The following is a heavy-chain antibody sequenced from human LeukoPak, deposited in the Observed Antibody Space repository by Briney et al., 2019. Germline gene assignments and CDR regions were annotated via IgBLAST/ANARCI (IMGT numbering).Heavy chain of an antibody. CDR3: ARDAYYYGSGSYSPKFDY. D-gene: IGHD3-10*01. Sequence: GGSLRLSCAASGFTFSSYEMNWVRQAPGKGLEWVSYISNSGSTIYYADSVKGRFTISRDNAKNSLYLQMNSLRAEDTAVYYCARDAYYYGSGSYSPKFDYWGQGTLVTVSS. V-gene: IGHV3-48*03. CDR2: ISNSGSTI. CDR1: GFTFSSYE. J-gene: IGHJ4*02.